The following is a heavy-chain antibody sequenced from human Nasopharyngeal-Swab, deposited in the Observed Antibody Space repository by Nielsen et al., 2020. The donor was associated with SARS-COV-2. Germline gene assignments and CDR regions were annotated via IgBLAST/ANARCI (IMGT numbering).Heavy chain of an antibody. Sequence: SETLSLTCTVSGGSISSYYWSWIRQPPGKGLEWIGYIYYSGSTNYNPSPKSRVTISVDTSKNQFSLKLSSVTAADTAVYYCARDRSGLHFDYWGQGTLVTVSS. CDR1: GGSISSYY. CDR3: ARDRSGLHFDY. D-gene: IGHD2-15*01. CDR2: IYYSGST. J-gene: IGHJ4*02. V-gene: IGHV4-59*13.